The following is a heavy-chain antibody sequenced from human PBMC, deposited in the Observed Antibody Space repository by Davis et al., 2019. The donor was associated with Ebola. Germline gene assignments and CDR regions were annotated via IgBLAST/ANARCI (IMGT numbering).Heavy chain of an antibody. D-gene: IGHD2-2*01. CDR2: IYPGGPDT. Sequence: GESLKISCKGSGYSFTSYWISWVRQMPGKGLEWMGIIYPGGPDTTYSPSFQGQVTISADKSINTAYLQWSSLKASDTAMYYCARYVVLVPAADRTFDSWGQGTLVTVSS. J-gene: IGHJ4*02. CDR1: GYSFTSYW. CDR3: ARYVVLVPAADRTFDS. V-gene: IGHV5-51*01.